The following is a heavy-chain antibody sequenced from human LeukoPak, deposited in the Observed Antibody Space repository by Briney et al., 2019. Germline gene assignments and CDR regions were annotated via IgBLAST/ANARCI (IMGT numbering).Heavy chain of an antibody. CDR1: GFTFSSYS. CDR2: ISSSSSTI. V-gene: IGHV3-48*01. Sequence: GGSLRLPCAASGFTFSSYSMNWVRQAPGKGLEWVSYISSSSSTIYYADSVKGRFTISRDNSKNTLYLQMNSLRAEDTAVYYCAKGVRYFDWLSHDYWGQGTLVTVSS. CDR3: AKGVRYFDWLSHDY. D-gene: IGHD3-9*01. J-gene: IGHJ4*02.